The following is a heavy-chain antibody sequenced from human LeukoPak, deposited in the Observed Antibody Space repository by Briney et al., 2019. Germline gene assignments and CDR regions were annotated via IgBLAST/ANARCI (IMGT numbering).Heavy chain of an antibody. V-gene: IGHV3-21*01. Sequence: GGSLRLSCAASRFTFSSYSMNWVRQAPGKGLEWVSSISSSSSYIYYADSVKGRFTISRDNAKNSLYLQMNSLRAEDTAVYYCARNRRSRRYCSSTSCYADAFDIWGQGTMVTVSS. J-gene: IGHJ3*02. CDR2: ISSSSSYI. CDR1: RFTFSSYS. CDR3: ARNRRSRRYCSSTSCYADAFDI. D-gene: IGHD2-2*01.